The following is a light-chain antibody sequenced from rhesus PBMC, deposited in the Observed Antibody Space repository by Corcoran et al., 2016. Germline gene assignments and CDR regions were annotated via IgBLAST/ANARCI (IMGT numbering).Light chain of an antibody. J-gene: IGKJ2*01. CDR2: GAS. V-gene: IGKV3-53*01. Sequence: QVILTQSPATLSLSPGERATLSCRASQSVSSYLAWYQQKPGQAPRLLIYGASRRATGIPERFSGSGSGTEFTLTISSLEPEDFAVYYCQKYSSSPYSFGQGTKVEIK. CDR3: QKYSSSPYS. CDR1: QSVSSY.